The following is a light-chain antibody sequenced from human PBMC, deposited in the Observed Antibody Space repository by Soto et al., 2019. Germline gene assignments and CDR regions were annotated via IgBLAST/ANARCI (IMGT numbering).Light chain of an antibody. CDR2: DAY. J-gene: IGKJ3*01. V-gene: IGKV1-39*01. CDR3: QQSYSTPFT. Sequence: DIHMTQSPSSLSASVGDRVTITCRASQSISSYLNWYQQKPGKAPKLLIYDAYNLQSGVPSRFSGSGSGTDSTLTISSLQPEDFATYYCQQSYSTPFTFGPGTTVDIK. CDR1: QSISSY.